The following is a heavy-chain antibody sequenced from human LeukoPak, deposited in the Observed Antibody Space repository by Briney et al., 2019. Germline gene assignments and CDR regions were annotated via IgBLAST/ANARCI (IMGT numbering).Heavy chain of an antibody. J-gene: IGHJ4*02. D-gene: IGHD1-26*01. CDR1: GFTFSSYV. V-gene: IGHV3-23*01. CDR2: MSGSGGST. Sequence: GGSLRLSCAASGFTFSSYVMSWVRQAPGKGLEWVSAMSGSGGSTYYADSVKGRFTISRDNSKNTLYLQMNSLRAEDTAVYYCAKSRSGRNMNFDYWGQGTLVTVSS. CDR3: AKSRSGRNMNFDY.